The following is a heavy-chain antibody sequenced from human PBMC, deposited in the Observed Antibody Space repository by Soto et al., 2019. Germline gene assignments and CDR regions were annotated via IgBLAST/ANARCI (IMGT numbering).Heavy chain of an antibody. D-gene: IGHD1-26*01. CDR1: GDSVSSNSAV. CDR3: ARGEQYSGRIFDY. Sequence: SQTLSLTCAITGDSVSSNSAVWICGMRSPSRGLEWLGRTYYRSKWYYEYAVSVRGRITINPDTSKNQYSLQLNSVTPEDTAVYFCARGEQYSGRIFDYWGQGTLVTVSS. CDR2: TYYRSKWYY. V-gene: IGHV6-1*01. J-gene: IGHJ4*01.